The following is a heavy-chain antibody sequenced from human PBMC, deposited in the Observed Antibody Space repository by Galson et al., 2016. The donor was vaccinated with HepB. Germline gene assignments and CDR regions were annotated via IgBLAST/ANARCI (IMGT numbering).Heavy chain of an antibody. V-gene: IGHV3-23*01. CDR3: AKVDYGGNSLRGVFAL. Sequence: SLRLSCAASGFTFSSDTMSWVRQAPGKGLEWVSSINGRGSGTVYADSVKGRFSISRDNSKNTMYLQMNNLRAEDTAIYYCAKVDYGGNSLRGVFALWGQGTLVTVSS. J-gene: IGHJ5*02. CDR1: GFTFSSDT. D-gene: IGHD4-23*01. CDR2: INGRGSGT.